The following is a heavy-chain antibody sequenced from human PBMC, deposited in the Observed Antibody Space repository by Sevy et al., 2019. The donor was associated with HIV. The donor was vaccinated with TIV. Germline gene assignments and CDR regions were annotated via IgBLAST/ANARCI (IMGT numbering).Heavy chain of an antibody. D-gene: IGHD6-13*01. J-gene: IGHJ6*03. V-gene: IGHV1-8*01. CDR2: MNPNSGNT. CDR3: ARGSIAAAPGKLWYMDV. Sequence: ASVKVSCKASGYTFTSYDINWVRQATGQGLEWMGWMNPNSGNTGYAQKFQGRVTMTRNTSISTAYMELSSLRSEDTAVYYCARGSIAAAPGKLWYMDVWGKGTTVTVSS. CDR1: GYTFTSYD.